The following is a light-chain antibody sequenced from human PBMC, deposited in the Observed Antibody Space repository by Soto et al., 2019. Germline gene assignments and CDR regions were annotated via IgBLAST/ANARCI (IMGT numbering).Light chain of an antibody. V-gene: IGKV3D-20*01. Sequence: EIVLTQSPATLSLSPGERATLSCGASQSVSNSYLAWYQQKPGLAPRLLIYDASSRATGIPDRFSGSGSGTDFTLTLSRLEPEDFAVYYCQQYGSSPPYTCGQGTKLEIK. CDR1: QSVSNSY. CDR3: QQYGSSPPYT. J-gene: IGKJ2*01. CDR2: DAS.